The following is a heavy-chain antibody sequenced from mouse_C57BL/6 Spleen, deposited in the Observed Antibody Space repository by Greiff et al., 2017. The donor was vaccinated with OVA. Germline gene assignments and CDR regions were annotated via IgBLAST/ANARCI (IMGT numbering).Heavy chain of an antibody. CDR3: ARHKAYNYGSSDAMDY. CDR2: ISSGGSYT. Sequence: EVKLMESGGDLVKPGGSLKLSCAASGFTFSSYGMSWVRQTPDKRLEWVATISSGGSYTYYPDSVKGRFTISRDNAKNTLYLQMSSLKSEDTAMYYCARHKAYNYGSSDAMDYWGQGTSVTVSS. CDR1: GFTFSSYG. D-gene: IGHD1-1*01. V-gene: IGHV5-6*01. J-gene: IGHJ4*01.